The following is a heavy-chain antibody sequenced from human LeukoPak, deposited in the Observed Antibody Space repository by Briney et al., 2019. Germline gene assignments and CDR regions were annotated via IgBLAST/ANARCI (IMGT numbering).Heavy chain of an antibody. CDR2: IYHSGST. V-gene: IGHV4-38-2*02. Sequence: SETLSLTCGVSGYSISSGYYWGWIRQPPGKGLEWIGSIYHSGSTYYNASLKSRVTISVDTSKNQFSLKLSSVTAADTAVYYCAREAYSSGWPYFDYWGQGTLVTVSS. CDR1: GYSISSGYY. J-gene: IGHJ4*02. CDR3: AREAYSSGWPYFDY. D-gene: IGHD6-19*01.